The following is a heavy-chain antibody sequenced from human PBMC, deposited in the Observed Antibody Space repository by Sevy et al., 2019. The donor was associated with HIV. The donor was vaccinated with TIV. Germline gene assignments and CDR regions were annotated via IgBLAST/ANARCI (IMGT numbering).Heavy chain of an antibody. J-gene: IGHJ6*02. CDR2: ISSIGSTI. V-gene: IGHV3-11*04. CDR1: GFTFSDYY. Sequence: GGSLRLSCAASGFTFSDYYMSWIRQAAGKGLEWVSYISSIGSTIYYADSVKGRFTISRDNAKNSLNLQMKSLRAEDTAVYYCASLPAAIASYYYYGMDVWGQGTTVTVSS. CDR3: ASLPAAIASYYYYGMDV. D-gene: IGHD2-2*01.